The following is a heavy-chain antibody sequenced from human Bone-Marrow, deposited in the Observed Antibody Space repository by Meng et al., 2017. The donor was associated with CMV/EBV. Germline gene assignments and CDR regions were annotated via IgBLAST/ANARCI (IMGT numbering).Heavy chain of an antibody. CDR3: ARGGYCSSTSCPYYYYYYGMDV. J-gene: IGHJ6*02. D-gene: IGHD2-2*01. Sequence: GESLKISCAASGFIFSDYYMSWIRQAPGKGLEWISYIRNSGSAIYYADSVKGRFTISRDNAKNSLYLQMNSLRAEDTAVYYCARGGYCSSTSCPYYYYYYGMDVWGQGTTVTVSS. CDR1: GFIFSDYY. CDR2: IRNSGSAI. V-gene: IGHV3-11*04.